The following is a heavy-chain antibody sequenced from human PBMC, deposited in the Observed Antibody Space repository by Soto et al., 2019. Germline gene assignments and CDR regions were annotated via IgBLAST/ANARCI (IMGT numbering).Heavy chain of an antibody. CDR3: AKDARQWLVRGFGAFDI. V-gene: IGHV3-23*01. D-gene: IGHD6-19*01. Sequence: EVQLLESGGGLVQPGGSLRLSCAASGFTFSSYAMSWVRQAPGKGLEWVSAISGSGGSTYYADSVKGRFTISRDNSKNTLNLQMNSLRAEDTAVYYCAKDARQWLVRGFGAFDIWGQGTMVTVSS. CDR2: ISGSGGST. CDR1: GFTFSSYA. J-gene: IGHJ3*02.